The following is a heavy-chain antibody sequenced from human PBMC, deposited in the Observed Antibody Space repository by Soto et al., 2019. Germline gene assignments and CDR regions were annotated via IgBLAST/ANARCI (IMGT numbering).Heavy chain of an antibody. J-gene: IGHJ6*02. V-gene: IGHV4-34*01. CDR3: ARGFGRDTDMAREGYYYYYGMEV. CDR2: INHSGST. Sequence: SETLSLTCAVYGGSFSGYYWSWIRQPPGKGLEWIGEINHSGSTNYNPSLKSRVTISVDTSKNQFSLKLSSVTAADTAVYYCARGFGRDTDMAREGYYYYYGMEVWGQGTTVTVSS. D-gene: IGHD5-18*01. CDR1: GGSFSGYY.